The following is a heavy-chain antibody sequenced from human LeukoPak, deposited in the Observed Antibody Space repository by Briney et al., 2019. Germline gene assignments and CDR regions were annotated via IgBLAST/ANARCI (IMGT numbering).Heavy chain of an antibody. Sequence: SETLSLTCTVSGGSISSYYWSWIRQPPGKGLEWIGYIYYSGSTNYNPSLKSRVTISVDTSKHQFSLKLSSVTAADTAVYYCARESHGSSWYVRANWFDPWGQGTLVTVSS. CDR2: IYYSGST. V-gene: IGHV4-59*01. CDR3: ARESHGSSWYVRANWFDP. J-gene: IGHJ5*02. D-gene: IGHD6-13*01. CDR1: GGSISSYY.